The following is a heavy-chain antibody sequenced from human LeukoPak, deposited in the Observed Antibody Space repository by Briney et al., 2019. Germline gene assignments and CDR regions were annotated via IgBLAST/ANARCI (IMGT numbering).Heavy chain of an antibody. J-gene: IGHJ5*02. Sequence: ASVKVSCKASGYTFTSYGISWVRQAPGQGLERMGWISAYNGNTNYAQKLQGRVTMTTDTSTSTAYMELRSLRSGDTAVYYCARDRESYCGGDCYQFDPWGQGTLVTVSS. D-gene: IGHD2-21*02. V-gene: IGHV1-18*01. CDR2: ISAYNGNT. CDR1: GYTFTSYG. CDR3: ARDRESYCGGDCYQFDP.